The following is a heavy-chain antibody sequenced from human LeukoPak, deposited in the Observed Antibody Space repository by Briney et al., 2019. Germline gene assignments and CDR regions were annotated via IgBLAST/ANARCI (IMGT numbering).Heavy chain of an antibody. J-gene: IGHJ3*02. V-gene: IGHV3-30*03. CDR1: GFTFSSYG. Sequence: GRSLRLSCAASGFTFSSYGMHWVRQAPGKGLEWVAVISYDGSNKYYADSVKGRFTISRDNSKNTLCLQMNSLRAEDTAVYYCARVVGAIHGAFDIWGQGTMVTVSS. CDR3: ARVVGAIHGAFDI. D-gene: IGHD1-26*01. CDR2: ISYDGSNK.